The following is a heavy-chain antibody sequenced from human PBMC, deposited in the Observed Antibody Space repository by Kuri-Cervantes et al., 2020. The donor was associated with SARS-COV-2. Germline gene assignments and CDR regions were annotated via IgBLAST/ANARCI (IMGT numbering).Heavy chain of an antibody. Sequence: GGSLRLSCEASGFTVSMSWVRQAPGKGLECDSIICNDRRPYYADSVNGRFTISRDNSKNTLYLQMIRLRAEDTAVYYCARLPTDSGSYFLSLLFCLSKWGQGTLVTVSS. CDR2: ICNDRRP. J-gene: IGHJ4*02. D-gene: IGHD1-26*01. CDR3: ARLPTDSGSYFLSLLFCLSK. V-gene: IGHV3-66*02. CDR1: GFTVS.